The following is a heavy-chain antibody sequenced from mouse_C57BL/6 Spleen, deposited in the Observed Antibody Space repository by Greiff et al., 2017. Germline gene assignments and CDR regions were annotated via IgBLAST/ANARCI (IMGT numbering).Heavy chain of an antibody. J-gene: IGHJ3*01. CDR3: TTGVYDGYPAWFAY. V-gene: IGHV14-1*01. D-gene: IGHD2-3*01. CDR1: GFNIKDYY. Sequence: EVQLQESGAELVRPGASVKLSCTASGFNIKDYYMHWVKQRPEQGLEWIGRIDPEDGDTEYAPKFQGKATMTADTSSNTAYLQLSSLTSEDTAVYYCTTGVYDGYPAWFAYWGQGTLVTVSA. CDR2: IDPEDGDT.